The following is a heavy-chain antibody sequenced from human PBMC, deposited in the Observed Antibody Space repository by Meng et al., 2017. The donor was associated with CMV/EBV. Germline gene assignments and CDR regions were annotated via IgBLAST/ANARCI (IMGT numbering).Heavy chain of an antibody. Sequence: GESLKISCAASGFTFSSYGMHWVRQAPGKGLEWVAFIRYDGSNKYYADSVKGRFTISRDNSKNTLYLQMSSLRAEDTAVYYCAKDSGYDSSLYYYYYYGMDVWGQGTTVTVSS. CDR2: IRYDGSNK. CDR3: AKDSGYDSSLYYYYYYGMDV. D-gene: IGHD5-12*01. V-gene: IGHV3-30*02. J-gene: IGHJ6*02. CDR1: GFTFSSYG.